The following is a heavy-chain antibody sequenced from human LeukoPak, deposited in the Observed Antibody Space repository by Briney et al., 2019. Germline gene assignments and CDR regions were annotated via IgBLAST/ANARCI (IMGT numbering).Heavy chain of an antibody. CDR2: IKQDGSQK. Sequence: GGSLRLSCEAPGFTFSTHWMKWVRQAPGKGLEWVANIKQDGSQKYYVDSVKGRFIISRDNAKNSLYLQMNRVRAEDTAVYYCAREGTFGDYRASGDHWGQGALVTVSS. J-gene: IGHJ4*02. CDR3: AREGTFGDYRASGDH. D-gene: IGHD2-21*02. V-gene: IGHV3-7*03. CDR1: GFTFSTHW.